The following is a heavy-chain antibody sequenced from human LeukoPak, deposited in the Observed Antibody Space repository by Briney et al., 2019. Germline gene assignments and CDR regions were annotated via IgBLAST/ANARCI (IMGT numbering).Heavy chain of an antibody. CDR1: GITFSSYS. Sequence: KPGGSLRLSCAASGITFSSYSMNWGRQAPGRGLEWVSSISSSSSYIYYADSVKGRFTISRDNAKNSLYLQMNSLRAEDTAVYYCARDPGWELLNYYYYYMDVWGKGTMVTVSS. CDR3: ARDPGWELLNYYYYYMDV. D-gene: IGHD1-26*01. V-gene: IGHV3-21*01. CDR2: ISSSSSYI. J-gene: IGHJ6*03.